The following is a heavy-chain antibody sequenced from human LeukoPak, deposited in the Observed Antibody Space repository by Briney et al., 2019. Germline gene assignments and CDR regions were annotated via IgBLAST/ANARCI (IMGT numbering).Heavy chain of an antibody. J-gene: IGHJ5*02. D-gene: IGHD6-19*01. Sequence: SETLSLTCAVYGVSFIGFHWNWIRQPPGKGLEWIGDINHSGNTNYNPSLTSRVTISVDPSKNQFSLNLSSVTAADTAVYYCARDRTQWYSSNWYGPFDPWGQGTLVTVSS. V-gene: IGHV4-34*01. CDR3: ARDRTQWYSSNWYGPFDP. CDR2: INHSGNT. CDR1: GVSFIGFH.